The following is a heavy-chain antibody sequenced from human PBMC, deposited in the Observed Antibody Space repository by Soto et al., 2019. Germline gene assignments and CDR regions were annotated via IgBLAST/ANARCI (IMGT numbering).Heavy chain of an antibody. Sequence: QVQLQESGPGLVKPSQTLSLTCTVSGASISSGGYYWSWIRQLPGTGLEWMGYISYTGSTYYNPSLKSRVSISSDTSKNQLSLRLSSLTAADTAVYYCASSGSHLADVLDVLGQGPTVIVSS. J-gene: IGHJ6*02. D-gene: IGHD3-10*01. CDR1: GASISSGGYY. V-gene: IGHV4-31*03. CDR3: ASSGSHLADVLDV. CDR2: ISYTGST.